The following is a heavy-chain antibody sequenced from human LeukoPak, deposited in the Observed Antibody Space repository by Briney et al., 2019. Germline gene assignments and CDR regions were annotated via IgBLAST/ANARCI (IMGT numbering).Heavy chain of an antibody. CDR3: ARQMNTVTADY. CDR1: GRSMSSSSYV. Sequence: SDCLSPTWTVSGRSMSSSSYVCGRLHHPPGKGLEWSGSIFYRGSTYYNPSLNSRVTISIYPSKTQFSLRLSSVAAAEPAVYSCARQMNTVTADYCGQGNLVSV. D-gene: IGHD4-17*01. V-gene: IGHV4-39*01. CDR2: IFYRGST. J-gene: IGHJ4*02.